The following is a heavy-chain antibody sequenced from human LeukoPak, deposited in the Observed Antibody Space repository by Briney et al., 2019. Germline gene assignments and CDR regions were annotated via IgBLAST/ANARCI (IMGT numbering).Heavy chain of an antibody. Sequence: SETLSLTCTVSGGSLSSGDYYWSWIRQPPGKGLEWIGYISYSGTAYYNPSLKSRVTISVDTSKNQFSLRLSSVTAADTAVYYCARDHSGYDHFDFWGQGTLVTVSS. CDR1: GGSLSSGDYY. J-gene: IGHJ4*02. D-gene: IGHD5-12*01. V-gene: IGHV4-30-4*01. CDR3: ARDHSGYDHFDF. CDR2: ISYSGTA.